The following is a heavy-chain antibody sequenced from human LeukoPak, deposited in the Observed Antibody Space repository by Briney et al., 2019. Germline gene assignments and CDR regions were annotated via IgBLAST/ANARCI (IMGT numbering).Heavy chain of an antibody. CDR1: GGSISSSSYY. D-gene: IGHD1-26*01. J-gene: IGHJ4*02. CDR3: ARLPYSGSYYVDY. V-gene: IGHV4-39*01. Sequence: SETLSLTCTVSGGSISSSSYYWGWLRQPPGKGLKWIGSIYYSGSTYYNPSLKSRVTISVDTSKNQFSLKLSSVTAADTAVFYCARLPYSGSYYVDYWGQGTLVTVSS. CDR2: IYYSGST.